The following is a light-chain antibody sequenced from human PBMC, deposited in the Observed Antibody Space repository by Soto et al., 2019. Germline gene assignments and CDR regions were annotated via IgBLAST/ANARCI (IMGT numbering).Light chain of an antibody. V-gene: IGKV1-5*03. Sequence: DIQMTQSPSALSESVGDRVTLTCRASQSISNWLAWYQQHPGKAPNLLIYKASSLECGVPSRFSGSGSGTEFTLTISSLQPDDSATYYCQHYNNYSPTFGGGTKVEIK. J-gene: IGKJ4*01. CDR1: QSISNW. CDR2: KAS. CDR3: QHYNNYSPT.